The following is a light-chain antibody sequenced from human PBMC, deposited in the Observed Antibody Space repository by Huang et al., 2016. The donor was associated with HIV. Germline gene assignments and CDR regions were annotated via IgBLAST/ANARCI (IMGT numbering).Light chain of an antibody. V-gene: IGKV1-39*01. CDR2: GAS. Sequence: DIQMTQSPSSLSASVGDRVTITCRASQSISSFLHWYHQNPGKAPKLLIYGASNLESGVPSRFSGSGSGTDFTLTISSLQPEDFATYYCQQSYSAPYTFGQGTKLEIK. CDR1: QSISSF. J-gene: IGKJ2*01. CDR3: QQSYSAPYT.